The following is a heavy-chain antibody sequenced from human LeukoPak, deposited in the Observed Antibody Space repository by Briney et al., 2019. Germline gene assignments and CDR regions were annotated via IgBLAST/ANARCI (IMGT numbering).Heavy chain of an antibody. D-gene: IGHD4-23*01. J-gene: IGHJ4*02. Sequence: PGGSLRLSCAASGFTFSRYGMNWVRQAPGKGLEWFSYISSRGNTIYYADSVKGRFTISRDNAKNSLYLQMNSLRAEDTAVYYCARLDPGKGYWGQGTLVTVSS. CDR3: ARLDPGKGY. CDR1: GFTFSRYG. CDR2: ISSRGNTI. V-gene: IGHV3-48*03.